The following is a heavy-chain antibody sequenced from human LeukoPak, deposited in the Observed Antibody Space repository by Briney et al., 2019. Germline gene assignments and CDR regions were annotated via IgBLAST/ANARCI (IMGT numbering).Heavy chain of an antibody. CDR1: GCSISKYY. CDR3: ARGTMMVGP. D-gene: IGHD3-22*01. Sequence: PSETLSLTCTVSGCSISKYYWSWIRQPPGKGLEWIGFIYYSGSTTYNPSLKRRATISVDTSKNQFSLKLSSVTAADTAVYYCARGTMMVGPWGQETLVTVSS. CDR2: IYYSGST. J-gene: IGHJ5*02. V-gene: IGHV4-59*01.